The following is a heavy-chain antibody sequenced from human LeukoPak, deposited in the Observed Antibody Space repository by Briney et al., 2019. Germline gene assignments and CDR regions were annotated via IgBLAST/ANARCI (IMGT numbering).Heavy chain of an antibody. CDR2: INPNSGGT. CDR1: GYTFTGYY. CDR3: ARYPFSSWYLWFDP. Sequence: ASVKVSCKASGYTFTGYYMHWVRQAPGQGLEWRGWINPNSGGTNYAQKFQGRVTMTRDTPITTAYTELSRLRSDPTAVSHCARYPFSSWYLWFDPWGQGTLVTVSS. J-gene: IGHJ5*02. V-gene: IGHV1-2*02. D-gene: IGHD6-13*01.